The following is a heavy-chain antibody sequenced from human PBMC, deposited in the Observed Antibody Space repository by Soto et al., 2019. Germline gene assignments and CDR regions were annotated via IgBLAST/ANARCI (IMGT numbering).Heavy chain of an antibody. V-gene: IGHV1-46*01. CDR1: GYTFSTYY. CDR3: ARYDYNGYYFDY. J-gene: IGHJ4*02. Sequence: ASVKVSCKASGYTFSTYYMHWVRQAPGQGYEWMGIINPSGGSTTYAQNFQGRVTMTRDTSTTTVYMELSSLKSEGTAVYYCARYDYNGYYFDYWGQGTLVTAPQ. CDR2: INPSGGST. D-gene: IGHD4-4*01.